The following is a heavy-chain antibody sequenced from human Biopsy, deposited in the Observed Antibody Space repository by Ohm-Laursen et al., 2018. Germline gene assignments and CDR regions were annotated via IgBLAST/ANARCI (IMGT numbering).Heavy chain of an antibody. Sequence: ASVKVSCKGSEFSFSRYDMHWVRQAPGRGLEWMGIISPSGGGTMDTQKFQDRLTMTRDTSISTVHMELKSLKSEDTAVYYCATPFQYYDSWGGYPPFDHWGQGTLVTVSS. J-gene: IGHJ4*02. CDR2: ISPSGGGT. CDR3: ATPFQYYDSWGGYPPFDH. CDR1: EFSFSRYD. D-gene: IGHD3-3*01. V-gene: IGHV1-46*01.